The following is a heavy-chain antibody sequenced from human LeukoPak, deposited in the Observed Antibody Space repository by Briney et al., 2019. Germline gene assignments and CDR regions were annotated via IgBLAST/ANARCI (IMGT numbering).Heavy chain of an antibody. Sequence: SETLSLTCTVSGGSISSSSYYRGWIRQPPGKGLEWIGSIYYSGSTYYNPSLKSRVTISVDTSKNQFSLKLSSVTAADTAVYYCARGSLGGYGPREWFDPWGQGTLVTVSS. CDR1: GGSISSSSYY. V-gene: IGHV4-39*07. J-gene: IGHJ5*02. CDR2: IYYSGST. CDR3: ARGSLGGYGPREWFDP. D-gene: IGHD5-12*01.